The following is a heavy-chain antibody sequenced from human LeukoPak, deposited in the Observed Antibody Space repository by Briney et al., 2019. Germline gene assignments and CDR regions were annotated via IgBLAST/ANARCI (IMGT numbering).Heavy chain of an antibody. J-gene: IGHJ5*02. V-gene: IGHV1-2*02. CDR2: INPNSGGT. CDR3: ARDEALGTAAGNWFDP. D-gene: IGHD6-13*01. Sequence: ASVKVSCKASEYTFTGYYIHWVRQAPGQGLEWMGWINPNSGGTNYAQKFQGRVTMTRDTSISTAYMELSSLRSDDTAVYYCARDEALGTAAGNWFDPWGQGTLVTVSS. CDR1: EYTFTGYY.